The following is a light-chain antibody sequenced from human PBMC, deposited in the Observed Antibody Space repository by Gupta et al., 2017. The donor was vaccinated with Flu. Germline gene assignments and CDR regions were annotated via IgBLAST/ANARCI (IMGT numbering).Light chain of an antibody. CDR1: SSNIGSNP. V-gene: IGLV1-44*01. Sequence: VTISCSGSSSNIGSNPVNWYQQAPGTAPKLLIYGNSQRPSGVPDRFSGSKSGTSASLAISGLQSEDEADYYCAAWDDSLNGHYVFGTGTKVTVL. CDR3: AAWDDSLNGHYV. J-gene: IGLJ1*01. CDR2: GNS.